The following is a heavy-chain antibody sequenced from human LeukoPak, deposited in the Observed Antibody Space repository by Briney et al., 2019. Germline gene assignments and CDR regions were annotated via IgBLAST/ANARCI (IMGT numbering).Heavy chain of an antibody. CDR2: ISPSGDKT. D-gene: IGHD1-26*01. CDR3: ARGDGEGATIYAFDI. Sequence: ASVKVSCKASGYTFTNHYMHWVRQAPGQGLEWLGLISPSGDKTWNAQKFQGRVTMTRDMSTSTVYMELSSLISEDTAVYYCARGDGEGATIYAFDIWGQGTMVTVSS. V-gene: IGHV1-46*01. CDR1: GYTFTNHY. J-gene: IGHJ3*02.